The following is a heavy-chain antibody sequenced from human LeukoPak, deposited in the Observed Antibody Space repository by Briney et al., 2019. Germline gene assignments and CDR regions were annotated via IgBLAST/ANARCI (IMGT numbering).Heavy chain of an antibody. CDR2: IYYSGST. V-gene: IGHV4-31*03. J-gene: IGHJ5*02. D-gene: IGHD2-2*01. CDR1: GGSISSGGYY. Sequence: SETLSLTCTVSGGSISSGGYYWSWIRQHPGKGLEGIGYIYYSGSTYYNPSLKSRVTISVDTSKTQFSLKLSSVTAADTAVYYCARSRVVVPAAIYWFDPWGQGTLVTVSS. CDR3: ARSRVVVPAAIYWFDP.